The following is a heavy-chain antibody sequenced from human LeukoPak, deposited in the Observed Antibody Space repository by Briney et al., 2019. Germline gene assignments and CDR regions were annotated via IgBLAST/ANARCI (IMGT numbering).Heavy chain of an antibody. V-gene: IGHV4-38-2*01. J-gene: IGHJ4*02. CDR2: IYHSGST. CDR3: ASLPSNTVTQDY. D-gene: IGHD4-11*01. Sequence: PSETLSLTCAVSGYSISSSYYWGWIRQPPGKVLEWIGTIYHSGSTHYNPSLKSRVTLSVDTSKNQFSLKLRSVTAADTAVYYCASLPSNTVTQDYWGQGTLVTFSS. CDR1: GYSISSSYY.